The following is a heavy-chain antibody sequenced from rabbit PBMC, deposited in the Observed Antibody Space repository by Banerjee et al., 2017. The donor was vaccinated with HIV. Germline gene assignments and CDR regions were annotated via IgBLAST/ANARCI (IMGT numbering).Heavy chain of an antibody. CDR2: IYSGSGAT. D-gene: IGHD4-1*01. V-gene: IGHV1S43*01. Sequence: QEQLVESGGGLVKPEGSLTLTCTASGFSFSSSYWICWVRQAPGKGLEWIGCIYSGSGATYYASWVNGRFTISRSTSLDTVDLKMTSLTAADTATYFCVRALPGLGYYFALWGPGTLVTVS. J-gene: IGHJ4*01. CDR1: GFSFSSSYW. CDR3: VRALPGLGYYFAL.